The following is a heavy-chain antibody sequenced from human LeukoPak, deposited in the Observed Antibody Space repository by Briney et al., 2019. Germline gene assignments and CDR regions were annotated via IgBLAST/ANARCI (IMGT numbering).Heavy chain of an antibody. J-gene: IGHJ4*02. D-gene: IGHD5-12*01. CDR1: GFTFSSYS. Sequence: GGSLRLSCAASGFTFSSYSMNWVRQAPGKGLEWVSYISSSSSTIYYADSVKGRFTISRDNAKNSLYLQMNSLRAEDTAVYYCATEWLGYSGYDIHYWGQGTLVTVSS. CDR3: ATEWLGYSGYDIHY. V-gene: IGHV3-48*04. CDR2: ISSSSSTI.